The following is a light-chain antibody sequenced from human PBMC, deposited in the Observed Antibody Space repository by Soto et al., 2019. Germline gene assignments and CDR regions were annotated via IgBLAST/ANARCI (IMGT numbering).Light chain of an antibody. J-gene: IGKJ1*01. Sequence: DIQLTQSPASLSASVGDRVTITCRASQGISTYLAWYQQKPGKAPKVLIYAASTLESGVPSRFIGSGSGREFTLTISSLQPEDIATYYCQQVNNSPWTFGQGTKVEIK. CDR2: AAS. CDR3: QQVNNSPWT. V-gene: IGKV1-9*01. CDR1: QGISTY.